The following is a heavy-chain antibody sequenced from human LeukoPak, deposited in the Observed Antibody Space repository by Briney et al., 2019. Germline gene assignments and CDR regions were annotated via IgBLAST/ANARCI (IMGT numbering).Heavy chain of an antibody. J-gene: IGHJ5*02. CDR2: ISAYNGNT. Sequence: GASVKVSCKASGYTFTSYGISWVRQAPGQGLEWMGWISAYNGNTNYAQKIQGRVTMTTDTSTSTAYMELRSLRSDDTAVYYCARDAQDIVVVQRVGWFDPWGQGTLVTVSS. V-gene: IGHV1-18*01. CDR1: GYTFTSYG. D-gene: IGHD2-2*01. CDR3: ARDAQDIVVVQRVGWFDP.